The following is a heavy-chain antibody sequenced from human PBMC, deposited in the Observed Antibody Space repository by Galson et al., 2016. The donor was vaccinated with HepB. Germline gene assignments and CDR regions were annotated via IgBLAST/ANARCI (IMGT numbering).Heavy chain of an antibody. CDR1: GGSISSYY. Sequence: ETLSLTCTVSGGSISSYYWSWIRQPPGKGLEWIGYIHYSGSTKYNPSLKSRGTISIDTSKNQFSLKLSAVTAADTAVYYCAREWGQKPNDAFDIGGQGTMVTVSS. D-gene: IGHD3-16*01. J-gene: IGHJ3*02. CDR2: IHYSGST. V-gene: IGHV4-59*01. CDR3: AREWGQKPNDAFDI.